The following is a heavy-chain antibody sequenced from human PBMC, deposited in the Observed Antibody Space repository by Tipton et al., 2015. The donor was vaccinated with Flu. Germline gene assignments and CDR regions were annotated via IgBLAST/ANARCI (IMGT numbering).Heavy chain of an antibody. V-gene: IGHV3-23*01. CDR2: ISGSGGST. CDR3: AKVPKGVYYYYMDV. J-gene: IGHJ6*03. Sequence: SLRLSCAASGFTFSSYAMSWVRQAPGKGLEWVSAISGSGGSTYYADSVKGRFTISRDNSKNTLYLQMNSLRAEDTAVYYCAKVPKGVYYYYMDVWGKGTTVTVSS. CDR1: GFTFSSYA.